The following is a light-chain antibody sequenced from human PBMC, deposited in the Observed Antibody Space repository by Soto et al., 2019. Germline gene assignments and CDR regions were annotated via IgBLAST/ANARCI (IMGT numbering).Light chain of an antibody. CDR1: SSNIGNNY. CDR3: GTWDSSLSAGV. V-gene: IGLV1-51*01. J-gene: IGLJ2*01. CDR2: DNN. Sequence: QSVLTQPPSVSAAPGQTGTIFCSGSSSNIGNNYVSWYQQLPGTAPKLLIYDNNKRPSGIPDRFSGSKSGTSATLGITGLQTGDEADYYCGTWDSSLSAGVFGGGTKLTVL.